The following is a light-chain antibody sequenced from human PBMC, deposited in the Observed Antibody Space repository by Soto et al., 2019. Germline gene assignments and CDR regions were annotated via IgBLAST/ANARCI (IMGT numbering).Light chain of an antibody. V-gene: IGKV3-15*01. CDR3: QQYNNWPPWHT. CDR2: GAS. Sequence: EIVMTQSPATLSVSPGERVTLSCRASQSVSSNLAWYQQKPGQAPRLLIYGASTRATGIPARFSGSGSGTEFTLTISSLQPEDFAVYYCQQYNNWPPWHTFGHGTKLEIK. CDR1: QSVSSN. J-gene: IGKJ2*01.